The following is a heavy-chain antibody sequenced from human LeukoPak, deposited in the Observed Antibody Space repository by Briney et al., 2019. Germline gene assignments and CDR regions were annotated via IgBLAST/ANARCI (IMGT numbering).Heavy chain of an antibody. Sequence: GGSLRLSCAASGFTFSRYWMSWVRQAPGKGLEWVANIKQDGSEKYYVDSVKGRFTISRDNAKNSLYLQMNSLRAEDTAVYYCAKDWGRGYSYGYDYWGQGTLVTVS. V-gene: IGHV3-7*01. J-gene: IGHJ4*02. CDR1: GFTFSRYW. CDR2: IKQDGSEK. D-gene: IGHD5-18*01. CDR3: AKDWGRGYSYGYDY.